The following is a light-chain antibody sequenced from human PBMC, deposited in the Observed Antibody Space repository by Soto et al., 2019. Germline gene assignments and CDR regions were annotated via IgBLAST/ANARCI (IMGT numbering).Light chain of an antibody. CDR2: GTS. J-gene: IGKJ5*01. CDR1: QSVSSTY. Sequence: VVLPQYTATLSFSPGERATLSCRASQSVSSTYLAWYQQQPGQAPRLLMSGTSNRATGTPDRFSGSGSGTDFTLTISRLEPEDFAVYYCQQYGSPPITFGQGTRL. V-gene: IGKV3-20*01. CDR3: QQYGSPPIT.